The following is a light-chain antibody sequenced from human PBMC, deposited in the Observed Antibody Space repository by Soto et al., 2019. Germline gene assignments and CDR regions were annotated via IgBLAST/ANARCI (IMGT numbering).Light chain of an antibody. CDR1: SSDVGSYNR. V-gene: IGLV2-18*02. Sequence: HSVLNQPPSVSGSPGESVTISCTGTSSDVGSYNRVSWYQQPPGTAPQLMIYEVSNRPSGVPDRFSGSKSGNTASLTISGLQAEDEADYYCTSYTSSSTYVFGTGTKVTVL. CDR2: EVS. CDR3: TSYTSSSTYV. J-gene: IGLJ1*01.